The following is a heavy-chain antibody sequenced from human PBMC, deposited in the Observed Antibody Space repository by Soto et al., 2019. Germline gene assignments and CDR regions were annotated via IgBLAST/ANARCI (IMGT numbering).Heavy chain of an antibody. CDR3: ARGGGYDFWSGYVWFDP. J-gene: IGHJ5*02. Sequence: ASVKVSCKASGYTFTSYGISWARQAPGQGLEWMGWISAYNGNTNYAQKLQGRVTMTTDTSTSTAYMELRSLRSDDTAVYYCARGGGYDFWSGYVWFDPWGQGTLVTVSS. D-gene: IGHD3-3*01. CDR2: ISAYNGNT. CDR1: GYTFTSYG. V-gene: IGHV1-18*01.